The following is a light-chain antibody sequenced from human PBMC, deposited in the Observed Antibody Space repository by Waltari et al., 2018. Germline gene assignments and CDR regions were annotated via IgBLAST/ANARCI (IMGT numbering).Light chain of an antibody. CDR1: SSDVGGHNY. Sequence: QSALPQPASVSGSPGQSITISCTGTSSDVGGHNYLSWYQQYPGKAPKLVIYDVSTRPSGASDRFSGSKSGNTASLIISGLQAEDEADYYCSSYTASRHYVFGTGTKVTVL. CDR3: SSYTASRHYV. J-gene: IGLJ1*01. CDR2: DVS. V-gene: IGLV2-14*03.